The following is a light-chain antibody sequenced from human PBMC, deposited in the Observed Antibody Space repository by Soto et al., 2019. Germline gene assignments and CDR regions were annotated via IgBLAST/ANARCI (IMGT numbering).Light chain of an antibody. V-gene: IGLV2-11*01. CDR2: DVS. CDR3: CSYAGSSYV. J-gene: IGLJ1*01. Sequence: QSALTQPRSVSGSPGQSVTISCTGTSSDVGGYNYVSWYQQHPGKAPKLMIYDVSKRLSVVPDRFSGSKSGNTASLTISGLQAEDETDYYCCSYAGSSYVFVNGTKVTVL. CDR1: SSDVGGYNY.